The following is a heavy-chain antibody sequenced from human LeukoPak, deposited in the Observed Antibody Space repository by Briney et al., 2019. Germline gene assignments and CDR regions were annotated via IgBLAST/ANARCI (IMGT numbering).Heavy chain of an antibody. CDR2: IYPGDSDT. J-gene: IGHJ5*02. V-gene: IGHV5-51*01. D-gene: IGHD5-18*01. CDR3: ARHLRLWQNWFDP. Sequence: GESLKISCKGSGYSFTNYWIGWVRQIPGKGPEWMGIIYPGDSDTRYSPSFQGQVTISAAKSISTAYLQWSSLKASDTAMYYCARHLRLWQNWFDPWGQGTLVTVSS. CDR1: GYSFTNYW.